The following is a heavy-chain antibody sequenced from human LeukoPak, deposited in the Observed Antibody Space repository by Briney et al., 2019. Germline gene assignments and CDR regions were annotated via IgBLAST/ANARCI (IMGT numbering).Heavy chain of an antibody. Sequence: SETLSLTCTVFGGSISSYYWSWVRQPPGKGLEWIGYIYYSGSTNYNPSLKSRVTKSVDTSKNQFSLKLSSVTAADTAVYYCARDEYGDYARGFLRYWGQGTLVTVSS. J-gene: IGHJ4*02. CDR2: IYYSGST. CDR3: ARDEYGDYARGFLRY. V-gene: IGHV4-59*01. D-gene: IGHD4-17*01. CDR1: GGSISSYY.